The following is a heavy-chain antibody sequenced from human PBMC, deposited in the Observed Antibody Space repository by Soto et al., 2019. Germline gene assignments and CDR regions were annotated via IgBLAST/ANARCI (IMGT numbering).Heavy chain of an antibody. CDR2: IYSSGSA. V-gene: IGHV4-61*08. Sequence: SETLSLTCTVSGDSVISGGYYCICIRQPPGKGLEWIGYIYSSGSANYNPSLKSRVTISRDTSKNQISLKVASVTAADTAGYYCARGFSSVSMDAWGQGTTVTVSS. CDR3: ARGFSSVSMDA. J-gene: IGHJ6*02. D-gene: IGHD6-19*01. CDR1: GDSVISGGYY.